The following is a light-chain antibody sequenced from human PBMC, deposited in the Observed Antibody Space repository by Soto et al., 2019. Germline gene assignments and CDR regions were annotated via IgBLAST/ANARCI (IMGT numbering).Light chain of an antibody. V-gene: IGKV3D-20*02. J-gene: IGKJ5*01. Sequence: EIVLTQSPGTLSLSPGERATLSCRASQSVSSSYLAWYQQKPGQAPRLLIYGGSSRATGIPVRFSGSGSETDFTLTISSLEPDDFAVYYCQQRSNWQITFGQGTRLEIK. CDR1: QSVSSSY. CDR3: QQRSNWQIT. CDR2: GGS.